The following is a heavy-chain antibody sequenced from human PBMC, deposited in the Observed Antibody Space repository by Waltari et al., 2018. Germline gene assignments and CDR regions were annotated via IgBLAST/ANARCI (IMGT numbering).Heavy chain of an antibody. J-gene: IGHJ3*02. CDR2: IYYSGST. V-gene: IGHV4-39*07. D-gene: IGHD2-15*01. CDR1: GGSISSSSYY. Sequence: QLQLQESGPGLVKPSETLSLTCTVSGGSISSSSYYWGWIRQPPGKGLEWIGSIYYSGSTYYNPSLKSRVTISVDTSKNQFSLKLSSVTAADTAVYYCARTTYCSGGSCYSVGAFDIWGQGTMVTVSS. CDR3: ARTTYCSGGSCYSVGAFDI.